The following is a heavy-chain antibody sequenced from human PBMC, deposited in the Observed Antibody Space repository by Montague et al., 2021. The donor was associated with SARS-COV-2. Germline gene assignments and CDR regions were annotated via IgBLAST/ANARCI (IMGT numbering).Heavy chain of an antibody. Sequence: SETLSLTCTVSGGSISSSTYYWGWIRQPPGKGLEWIGSMYYSGSTYYNPSLKSRVTISVDTSKKQFSLKLNSVTAADTAVYYCARGILSMNMAVVVLVGGIYCFDSWGQGTLVAVSS. CDR3: ARGILSMNMAVVVLVGGIYCFDS. CDR1: GGSISSSTYY. CDR2: MYYSGST. J-gene: IGHJ4*02. D-gene: IGHD3-22*01. V-gene: IGHV4-39*01.